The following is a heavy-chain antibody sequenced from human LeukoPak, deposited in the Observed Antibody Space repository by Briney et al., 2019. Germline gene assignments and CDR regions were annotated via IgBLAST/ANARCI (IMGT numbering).Heavy chain of an antibody. CDR1: GFTFSSYW. V-gene: IGHV3-7*01. CDR2: IKQDGSEK. CDR3: AKGLRFLEWLGFDY. Sequence: PGGSLRLSCAASGFTFSSYWMSWVRQAPGKGLEWVANIKQDGSEKYYVDSVKGRFTISRDNAKNSLYLQMNSLRAEDTAVYYCAKGLRFLEWLGFDYWGQGTLVTVSS. J-gene: IGHJ4*02. D-gene: IGHD3-3*01.